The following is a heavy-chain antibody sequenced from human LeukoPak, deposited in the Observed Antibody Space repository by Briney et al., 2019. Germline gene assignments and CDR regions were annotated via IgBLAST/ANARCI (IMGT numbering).Heavy chain of an antibody. Sequence: PSETLSLTCTVSGGSISSYYWSWIRQPAGKGLEWIGRIYTSGSTNYNPSLKSRVTMSVDTSKNQFSLKLSSVTAADTAVYYCARVVSPGIAVAGTRVFYYYMDVWGKGTTVTISS. CDR2: IYTSGST. D-gene: IGHD6-19*01. J-gene: IGHJ6*03. CDR1: GGSISSYY. CDR3: ARVVSPGIAVAGTRVFYYYMDV. V-gene: IGHV4-4*07.